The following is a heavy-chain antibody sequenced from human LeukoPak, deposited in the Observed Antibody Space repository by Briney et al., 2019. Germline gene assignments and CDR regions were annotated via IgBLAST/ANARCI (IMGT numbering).Heavy chain of an antibody. CDR1: GGSISSYY. D-gene: IGHD6-19*01. CDR3: AREQEGSSGWYNWFDP. J-gene: IGHJ5*02. CDR2: IYYSGST. Sequence: PSETLSLTRTVSGGSISSYYWSWIRQPPGKGLEWIGYIYYSGSTNYNPSLKSRVTISVDTSKNQFSLKLSSVTAADTAVYYCAREQEGSSGWYNWFDPWGQGTLVTVSS. V-gene: IGHV4-59*01.